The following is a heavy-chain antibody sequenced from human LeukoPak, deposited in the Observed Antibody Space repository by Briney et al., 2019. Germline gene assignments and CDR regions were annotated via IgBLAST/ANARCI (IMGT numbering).Heavy chain of an antibody. CDR1: GGSISSYY. CDR3: ARIGHEDYYVDY. J-gene: IGHJ4*02. Sequence: SETLSLTCTVSGGSISSYYWSWIRQPPGKGLEWIGYIYYSGSTNYNPSLKSRVTISVDTSKNQFSLKLSSVTAADTAVYYCARIGHEDYYVDYWGQGTLVTVSS. CDR2: IYYSGST. V-gene: IGHV4-59*01.